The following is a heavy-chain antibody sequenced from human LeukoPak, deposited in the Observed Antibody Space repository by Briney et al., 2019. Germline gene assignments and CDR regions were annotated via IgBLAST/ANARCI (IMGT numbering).Heavy chain of an antibody. CDR3: ARDRRDGYNVAPRTIT. J-gene: IGHJ5*02. V-gene: IGHV1-69*13. CDR2: IIPIFGTA. D-gene: IGHD5-24*01. CDR1: GGTFSSYA. Sequence: ASVKVSCKASGGTFSSYAISWVRQAPGQGLEWMGGIIPIFGTANYAQKFQGRVTITADESTSTAYMELSSLRAEDTAVYYCARDRRDGYNVAPRTITWGQGTLVTVSS.